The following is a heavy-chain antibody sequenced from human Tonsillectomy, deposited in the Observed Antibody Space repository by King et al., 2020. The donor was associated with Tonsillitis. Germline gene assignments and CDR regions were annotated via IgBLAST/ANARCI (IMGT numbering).Heavy chain of an antibody. J-gene: IGHJ3*02. V-gene: IGHV4-61*02. CDR3: ARTHGDYFTWAFDI. CDR1: GGSITSGGYF. CDR2: IYTSGST. Sequence: LQLQESGPGLVKPSQTLSLTCTVSGGSITSGGYFWPWIRQPAGKGLEWIGRIYTSGSTNYNSSLKSRVTISLDTSKSQFSLRLNSVTAADTAVYYCARTHGDYFTWAFDIWGQGTMVTVSS. D-gene: IGHD4-17*01.